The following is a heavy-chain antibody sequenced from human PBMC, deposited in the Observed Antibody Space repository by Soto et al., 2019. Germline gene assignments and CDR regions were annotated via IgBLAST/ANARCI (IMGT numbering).Heavy chain of an antibody. D-gene: IGHD3-10*01. CDR3: ARLPGVRGVFDGFNV. CDR1: GYSFAGYW. J-gene: IGHJ3*01. CDR2: IYPGDSDT. V-gene: IGHV5-51*01. Sequence: GESLKISCKGSGYSFAGYWIGWVRQMPGKGLDWMGVIYPGDSDTRYSPSFHGQVTISADKPISTAYLQWSSLKASDTAMYFCARLPGVRGVFDGFNVWGQRTMVTVSS.